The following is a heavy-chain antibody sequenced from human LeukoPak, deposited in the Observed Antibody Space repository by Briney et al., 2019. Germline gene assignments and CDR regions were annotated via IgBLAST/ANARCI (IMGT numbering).Heavy chain of an antibody. CDR2: INPNSGGT. D-gene: IGHD2-2*01. CDR1: GYTFTGYY. J-gene: IGHJ5*02. CDR3: ARVSSVVPAAHP. Sequence: WASVKVSCKASGYTFTGYYMHWVRQAPGQGLEWMGWINPNSGGTNYAQKFQGRVTMTRDTSISTAYMELSRLRSDDTAVYYCARVSSVVPAAHPWGQGTLVTVSS. V-gene: IGHV1-2*02.